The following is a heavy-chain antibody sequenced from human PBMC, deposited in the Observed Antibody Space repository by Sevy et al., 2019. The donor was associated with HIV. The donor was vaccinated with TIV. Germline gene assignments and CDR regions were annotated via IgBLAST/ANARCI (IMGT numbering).Heavy chain of an antibody. J-gene: IGHJ6*02. CDR2: IKRDGSER. V-gene: IGHV3-7*03. CDR3: GRDCSSTTCLWGLDV. CDR1: GFTFSNYW. Sequence: GGSLRLSCAASGFTFSNYWMTWVRQAPGKGLEWVANIKRDGSERYYVASVKGRFTISRDNAKNSLYLQMNSLRADDTAVYYCGRDCSSTTCLWGLDVWGQGTTVTVSS. D-gene: IGHD2-2*01.